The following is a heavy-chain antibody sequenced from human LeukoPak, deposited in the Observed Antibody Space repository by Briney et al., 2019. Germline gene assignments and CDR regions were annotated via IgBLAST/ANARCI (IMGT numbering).Heavy chain of an antibody. CDR3: AKDGPDYCSSTSCYRLYYFDY. CDR1: GFTFSSYS. V-gene: IGHV3-48*01. J-gene: IGHJ4*02. D-gene: IGHD2-2*02. CDR2: ISSSSSTI. Sequence: GGSLRLSCAASGFTFSSYSMNWVRQAPGKGLEWVSYISSSSSTIYYADSVKGRFTISRDNAKNSLYLQMNSLRAEDTAVYYCAKDGPDYCSSTSCYRLYYFDYWGQGTLVTVSS.